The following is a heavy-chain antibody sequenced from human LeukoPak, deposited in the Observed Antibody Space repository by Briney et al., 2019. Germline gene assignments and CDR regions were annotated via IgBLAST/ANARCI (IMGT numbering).Heavy chain of an antibody. D-gene: IGHD1-7*01. J-gene: IGHJ3*02. CDR1: GGSISSSSYY. Sequence: SETLSLTCTVSGGSISSSSYYWGWIRQPPGKGLEWIGSVYYSGANYYNPSLNSRVTISVDTSKKQFSLKLSSVTAADTAVYYCASSNYVDAFHIWGQGTMVTVSS. CDR2: VYYSGAN. V-gene: IGHV4-39*01. CDR3: ASSNYVDAFHI.